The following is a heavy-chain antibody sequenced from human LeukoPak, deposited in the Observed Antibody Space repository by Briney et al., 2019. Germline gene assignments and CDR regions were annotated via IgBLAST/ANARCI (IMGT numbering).Heavy chain of an antibody. V-gene: IGHV3-30*02. CDR1: GLSFSCYR. CDR3: STDLYYSDSSSFDY. D-gene: IGHD3-22*01. Sequence: PGGSLRLSCPASGLSFSCYRSQWLRQAPGKGLEWVAFIRYDGSNKYYADYVKGRFTIYRDNSKNTLYLQMNSLRAEDKAVYYCSTDLYYSDSSSFDYWGQGTLVTVSS. J-gene: IGHJ4*02. CDR2: IRYDGSNK.